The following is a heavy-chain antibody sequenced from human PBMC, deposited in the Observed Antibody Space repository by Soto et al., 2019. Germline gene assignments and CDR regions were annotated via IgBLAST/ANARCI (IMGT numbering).Heavy chain of an antibody. CDR2: ISVSGGST. CDR3: ASNTRYDPPDY. D-gene: IGHD3-16*01. V-gene: IGHV3-23*01. J-gene: IGHJ4*02. CDR1: GFTFSSYA. Sequence: EVQLLESGGGLVQPGGSLSPSCAAPGFTFSSYAMSWVRQAPGKGLAWVSGISVSGGSTYYADSVKGRFTISRDNSKNTLYLQMNSLRAEDTAVYYCASNTRYDPPDYWGQGTLVTVSS.